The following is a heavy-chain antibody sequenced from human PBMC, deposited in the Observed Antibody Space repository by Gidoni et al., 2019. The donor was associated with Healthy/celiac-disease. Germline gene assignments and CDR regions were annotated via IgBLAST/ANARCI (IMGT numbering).Heavy chain of an antibody. Sequence: QVQLVASGGGVVQPGRSLRLSCAASGFTFSSYGMHWVRQAPGKGLEWVAVIWYDGSNKYYADSVKGRFTISRDNSKNTLYLQMNSLRAEDTAVYYCARDTTVAYFDYWGQGTLVTVSS. CDR1: GFTFSSYG. D-gene: IGHD2-15*01. CDR2: IWYDGSNK. V-gene: IGHV3-33*01. CDR3: ARDTTVAYFDY. J-gene: IGHJ4*02.